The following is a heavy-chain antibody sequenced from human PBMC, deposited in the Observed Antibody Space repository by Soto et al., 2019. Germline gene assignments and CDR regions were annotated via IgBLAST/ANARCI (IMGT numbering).Heavy chain of an antibody. CDR3: GHYYYYGMDV. Sequence: QVQLVQSGAEVKKPGASVKVSCKASGYTFTSYDINWVRQATGQGLEWMGWVNPNSGNTGYAQKFQGRVTMTRNTSISTADMELSSLRFEDTAVYYCGHYYYYGMDVWVQGTTFTVSS. CDR1: GYTFTSYD. CDR2: VNPNSGNT. J-gene: IGHJ6*02. V-gene: IGHV1-8*01.